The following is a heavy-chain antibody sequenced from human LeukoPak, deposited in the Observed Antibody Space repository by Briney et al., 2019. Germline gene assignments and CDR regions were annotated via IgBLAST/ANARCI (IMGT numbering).Heavy chain of an antibody. Sequence: GESLKIFSKGSGSCFTSYWIGWVRQMPGKGVEWMGIIYPGDSDTRYSPSFQGQVTISADKSISTAYLQWSSLKASDTAMYYCARHSITMITGYYYYMDVWGKGTTVTVSS. J-gene: IGHJ6*03. CDR2: IYPGDSDT. V-gene: IGHV5-51*01. CDR3: ARHSITMITGYYYYMDV. D-gene: IGHD3-22*01. CDR1: GSCFTSYW.